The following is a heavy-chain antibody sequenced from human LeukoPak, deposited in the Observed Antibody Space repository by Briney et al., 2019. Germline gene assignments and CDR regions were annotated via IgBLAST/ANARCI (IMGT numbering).Heavy chain of an antibody. V-gene: IGHV1-69*06. CDR3: ARGRWGSSSPQDNWFDP. J-gene: IGHJ5*02. CDR1: GGTFSSYA. CDR2: IVPIFGTA. Sequence: ASVKLSCKASGGTFSSYASSWVRQAPGQGLEWMGGIVPIFGTANYAQKFQGRVTITADKSTSTAYMELSSLRSEDTAVYYCARGRWGSSSPQDNWFDPWGQGTLVTVSS. D-gene: IGHD6-6*01.